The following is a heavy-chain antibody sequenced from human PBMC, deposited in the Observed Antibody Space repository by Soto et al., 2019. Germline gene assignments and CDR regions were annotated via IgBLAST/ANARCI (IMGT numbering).Heavy chain of an antibody. CDR2: ISASGGST. J-gene: IGHJ4*02. CDR3: AKRPLRDTTFDD. D-gene: IGHD1-26*01. Sequence: GGSLRLSCAASGFTFSNYAMNWVRQAPGKGLEWVSGISASGGSTNYADSVKGRFTISRDNSKNTLYLQMNSLRAEDTAVYYCAKRPLRDTTFDDWGPGTRVTVSS. V-gene: IGHV3-23*01. CDR1: GFTFSNYA.